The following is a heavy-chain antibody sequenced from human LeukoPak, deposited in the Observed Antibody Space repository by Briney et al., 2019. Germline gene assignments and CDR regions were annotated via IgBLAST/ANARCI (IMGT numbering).Heavy chain of an antibody. CDR1: GGSISSYY. V-gene: IGHV4-59*01. J-gene: IGHJ1*01. CDR3: ARGGDYGNYSRAEYFQH. D-gene: IGHD4-11*01. Sequence: PSETLSLTCTVSGGSISSYYWSWIRQPPGKGLEWIGHIYYSGSTNYNPSLKSRVTISVDTSKHQFPLKLSSVTAADPAEYYCARGGDYGNYSRAEYFQHWGQGTLVTVSS. CDR2: IYYSGST.